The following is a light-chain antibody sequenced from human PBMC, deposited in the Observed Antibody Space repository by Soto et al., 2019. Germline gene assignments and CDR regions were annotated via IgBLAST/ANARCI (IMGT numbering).Light chain of an antibody. CDR1: SNDIGGVAF. V-gene: IGLV2-14*01. CDR2: EGS. CDR3: CSYTGMSTYV. Sequence: QSALTQPASVSGSPGQSITISCSGTSNDIGGVAFVSWYQQRPGKAPQLLIYEGSNRPSGVSDRFSASKSGNTASLTISGLQTEDEAEYFCCSYTGMSTYVFGTGTKLTVL. J-gene: IGLJ1*01.